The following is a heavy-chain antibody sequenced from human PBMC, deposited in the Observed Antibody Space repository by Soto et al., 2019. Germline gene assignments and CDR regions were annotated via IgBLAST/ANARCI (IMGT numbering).Heavy chain of an antibody. CDR2: IYYSGST. CDR3: ARHDYSGYDLAPFGY. Sequence: PSETLSLTCTVSGGSISSYYWSWIRQPPGKGPEWTGYIYYSGSTNYNPSLKSRVTISVDTSKNQFSLKLTSVTAADTAVYYCARHDYSGYDLAPFGYWGQGTQVTVSS. D-gene: IGHD5-12*01. V-gene: IGHV4-59*08. J-gene: IGHJ4*02. CDR1: GGSISSYY.